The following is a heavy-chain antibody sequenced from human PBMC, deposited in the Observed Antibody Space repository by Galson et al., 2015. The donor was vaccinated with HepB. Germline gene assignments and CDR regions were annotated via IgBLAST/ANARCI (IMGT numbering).Heavy chain of an antibody. V-gene: IGHV1-69*13. D-gene: IGHD4-23*01. Sequence: SVKVSCKASGGTFSSYAISWVRQAPGQGLEWMGGIIPIFGTANYAQKFQGRVTITADESTSTAYMELSNLRSEDTAVYYCARGAPDYGGNSGIDYWGQGTLLTVSS. J-gene: IGHJ4*02. CDR3: ARGAPDYGGNSGIDY. CDR1: GGTFSSYA. CDR2: IIPIFGTA.